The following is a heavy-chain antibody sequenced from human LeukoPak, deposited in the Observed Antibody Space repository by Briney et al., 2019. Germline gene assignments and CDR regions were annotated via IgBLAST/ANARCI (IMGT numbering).Heavy chain of an antibody. V-gene: IGHV1-69*05. J-gene: IGHJ4*02. D-gene: IGHD6-13*01. CDR3: ASDGAYSSTGNFGY. CDR1: GGTFSSYA. CDR2: IIPIFGTA. Sequence: GASVKVSCKASGGTFSSYAISWVRQAPGQGLEWMGGIIPIFGTANYAQKFQGRVTITTDESTSPAYLELSSVRSEDTAVYYCASDGAYSSTGNFGYWGQGTLVTVSS.